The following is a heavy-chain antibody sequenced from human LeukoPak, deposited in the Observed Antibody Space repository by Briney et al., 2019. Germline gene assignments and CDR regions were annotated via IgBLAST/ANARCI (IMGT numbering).Heavy chain of an antibody. CDR1: GFTFSSYW. CDR2: IKEDGSEK. CDR3: ARDWSSALED. Sequence: GGSLRLSCAASGFTFSSYWMSWVRQAPGKGLEWVANIKEDGSEKYYVDSVKGRFTISRDKPKKSLYLQMNSLRAEDTAVYYCARDWSSALEDWGQATLVTVSS. V-gene: IGHV3-7*01. D-gene: IGHD1-1*01. J-gene: IGHJ4*02.